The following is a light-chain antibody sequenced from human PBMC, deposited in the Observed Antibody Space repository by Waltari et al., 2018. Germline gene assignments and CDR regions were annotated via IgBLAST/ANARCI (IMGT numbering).Light chain of an antibody. CDR1: KLGDKY. CDR3: LAWDSSTAWV. V-gene: IGLV3-1*01. J-gene: IGLJ3*02. CDR2: QDT. Sequence: SYELTQPPSVSVSPGQTASITCSGDKLGDKYASWYQQKPGQSPVLVIYQDTKRPYGIPERFSGSNSGNTATPTISGTQGMDEADYYCLAWDSSTAWVFGGGTKLTVL.